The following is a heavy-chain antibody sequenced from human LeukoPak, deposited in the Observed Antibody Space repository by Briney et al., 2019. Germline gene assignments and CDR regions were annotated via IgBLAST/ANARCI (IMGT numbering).Heavy chain of an antibody. Sequence: GGSLRLSCAASGFTVSSDYMSWVRQAPGKGLEWVSVIYSDGSTYYADSVKGRFTISRDNSKNTLYLQMNSLRAEDTAVYYCARRYNWNYVDYWGQGTLVTVSS. CDR2: IYSDGST. V-gene: IGHV3-66*04. J-gene: IGHJ4*02. CDR1: GFTVSSDY. CDR3: ARRYNWNYVDY. D-gene: IGHD1-20*01.